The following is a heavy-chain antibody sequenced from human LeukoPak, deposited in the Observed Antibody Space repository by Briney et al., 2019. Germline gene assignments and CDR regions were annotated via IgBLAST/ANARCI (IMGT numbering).Heavy chain of an antibody. J-gene: IGHJ3*02. Sequence: QPGGSLRLSCAVSGFTFSSYGMPWVRQAPGKGLEWVAVISFDGSNKYYADSVKGRFTISRENSKNTLYLQMNSLRAEDTAVYYCVVVPAAITHAFDIWGQGTMVTVSS. D-gene: IGHD2-2*02. CDR1: GFTFSSYG. CDR3: VVVPAAITHAFDI. V-gene: IGHV3-30*03. CDR2: ISFDGSNK.